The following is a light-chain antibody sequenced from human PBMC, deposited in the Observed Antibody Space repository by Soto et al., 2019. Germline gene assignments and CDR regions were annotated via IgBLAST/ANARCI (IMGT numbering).Light chain of an antibody. CDR2: GAS. V-gene: IGKV3D-15*01. CDR3: QQYDKWPPRT. J-gene: IGKJ1*01. Sequence: EIVMKQSPATLSVSPGERATLSCRASQSVSSNLAWYQQKPGQAPRLLIYGASTRAPGTPARFSGSGSGTEFTLTISSLQSEDSAVYYCQQYDKWPPRTFGQGTKVDIK. CDR1: QSVSSN.